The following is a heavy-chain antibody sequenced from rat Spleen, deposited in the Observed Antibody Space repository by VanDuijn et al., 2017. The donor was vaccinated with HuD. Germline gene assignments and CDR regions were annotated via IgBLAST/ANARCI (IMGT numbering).Heavy chain of an antibody. CDR1: GFTFSSYW. Sequence: EVQLVETGGGLVQPGRSLKLSCVASGFTFSSYWMYWIRQAPGKGLEWVSSINADGALTYYPDSVKGRFTVSRENAKSTVYLQMGSLRSEDTATYYCTTYSDDATSPFAFWGRGALVTVSS. J-gene: IGHJ3*01. V-gene: IGHV5-58*01. CDR3: TTYSDDATSPFAF. CDR2: INADGALT. D-gene: IGHD1-12*01.